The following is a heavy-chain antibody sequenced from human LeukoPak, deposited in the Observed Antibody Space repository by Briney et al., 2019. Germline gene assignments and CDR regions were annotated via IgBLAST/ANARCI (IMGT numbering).Heavy chain of an antibody. CDR2: ISDDGSNK. CDR1: GFTFSNYA. CDR3: AKDRYSSGCYSDFDY. D-gene: IGHD6-19*01. V-gene: IGHV3-30*18. J-gene: IGHJ4*02. Sequence: RGGSLRFSCAASGFTFSNYAMHWVRQAPGKGLEWVAVISDDGSNKYYGDSVKGRFTISRDNSKNTVYLQMNSLRAEDTAVYYCAKDRYSSGCYSDFDYWGQGMVATVSS.